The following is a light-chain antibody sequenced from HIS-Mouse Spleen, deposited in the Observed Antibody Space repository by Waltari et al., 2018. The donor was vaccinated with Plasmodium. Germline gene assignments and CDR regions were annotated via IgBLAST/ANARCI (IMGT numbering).Light chain of an antibody. CDR1: KLGYNY. CDR3: QAWDSSTVV. CDR2: QDS. J-gene: IGLJ2*01. V-gene: IGLV3-1*01. Sequence: SYELTQPPSVSVSPGQTASITCSGDKLGYNYACWYQQKQGQSPVLVIYQDSKRPSGIPERFSGSNSGNTATLTISGTQAMDEADYYCQAWDSSTVVFGGGTKLTVL.